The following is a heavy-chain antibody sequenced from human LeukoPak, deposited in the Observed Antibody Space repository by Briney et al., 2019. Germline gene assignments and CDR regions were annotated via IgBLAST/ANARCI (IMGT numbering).Heavy chain of an antibody. CDR3: ARTNLRDYSSSWYGRGPPDY. Sequence: GGSLRLSCAASGFTFSSYAMHWVRQAPGKGLEWVAVISYDGSNKYYVDSVKGRFTISRDNSKNTLYLQMNSLRAEDTAVYYCARTNLRDYSSSWYGRGPPDYWGQGTLVTVSS. CDR2: ISYDGSNK. V-gene: IGHV3-30*04. D-gene: IGHD6-13*01. J-gene: IGHJ4*02. CDR1: GFTFSSYA.